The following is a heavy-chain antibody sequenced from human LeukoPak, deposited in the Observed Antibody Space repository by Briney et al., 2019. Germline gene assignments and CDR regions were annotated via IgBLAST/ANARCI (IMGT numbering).Heavy chain of an antibody. V-gene: IGHV4-59*01. CDR1: GGSISSYY. Sequence: SETLSLTCTDSGGSISSYYWSWIRQPPGKGLEWIGYIYYSGSTNYNPSLESRVTISVDTSKNQFSLKLSSVTAADTAVYYCASTYYDILTGYYKGWFDPWGQGTLVTVSS. D-gene: IGHD3-9*01. CDR3: ASTYYDILTGYYKGWFDP. J-gene: IGHJ5*02. CDR2: IYYSGST.